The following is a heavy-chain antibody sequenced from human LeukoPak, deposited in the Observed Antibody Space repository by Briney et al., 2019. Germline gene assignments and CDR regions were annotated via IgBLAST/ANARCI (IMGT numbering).Heavy chain of an antibody. J-gene: IGHJ5*02. CDR3: ARDLYSPDYDILDGYAHNWFDP. CDR1: GYTFTSYG. Sequence: ASVKVSCKASGYTFTSYGISWVRPAPGQGLEWMGWISAYNGNTNYAQKLQGRVTMTTDTSTSTAHIELRSLRSDDTAVYYCARDLYSPDYDILDGYAHNWFDPWGQGTLVTVSS. D-gene: IGHD3-9*01. CDR2: ISAYNGNT. V-gene: IGHV1-18*01.